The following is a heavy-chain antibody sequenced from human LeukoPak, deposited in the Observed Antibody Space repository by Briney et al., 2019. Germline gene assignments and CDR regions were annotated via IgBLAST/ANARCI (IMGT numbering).Heavy chain of an antibody. CDR1: GYTFTTYT. V-gene: IGHV1-3*01. J-gene: IGHJ3*01. Sequence: GASVKVSCKASGYTFTTYTIHWVRQAPGQRREWMGWINAGNGNTKYSQKFQGRVTITRDTSASTAYMELSSLRSEDTAVFYCARESWHYGTDAFDVWGQGTMVTVSS. CDR2: INAGNGNT. CDR3: ARESWHYGTDAFDV. D-gene: IGHD1-7*01.